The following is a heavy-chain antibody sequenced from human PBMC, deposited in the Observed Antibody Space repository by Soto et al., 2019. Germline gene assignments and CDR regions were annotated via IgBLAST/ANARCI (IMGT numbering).Heavy chain of an antibody. CDR1: GGSISSYY. J-gene: IGHJ5*02. D-gene: IGHD6-19*01. Sequence: SETLSLTCTVSGGSISSYYWSWIRQPPGKGLEWIGYIYYSGSTNYNPSLKSRVTISVDTSKNQFSLKLSSVTAADTAVYYCARGVVAGTFWFDTWGQGTLVNVS. V-gene: IGHV4-59*01. CDR3: ARGVVAGTFWFDT. CDR2: IYYSGST.